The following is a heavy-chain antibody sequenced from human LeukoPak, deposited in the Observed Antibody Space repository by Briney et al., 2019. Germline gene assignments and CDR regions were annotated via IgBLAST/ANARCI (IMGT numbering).Heavy chain of an antibody. CDR1: GFTFSSYA. J-gene: IGHJ5*02. CDR3: AREICGGDCYSGWFDP. D-gene: IGHD2-21*02. Sequence: PGGSLRLSCAASGFTFSSYAMSWVRQAPGKGLEWVSYIISSGSTIYYADSVKGRFTISRDNAKNSLYLQMNSLRAEDTAVYYCAREICGGDCYSGWFDPWGQGTLVTVS. V-gene: IGHV3-48*03. CDR2: IISSGSTI.